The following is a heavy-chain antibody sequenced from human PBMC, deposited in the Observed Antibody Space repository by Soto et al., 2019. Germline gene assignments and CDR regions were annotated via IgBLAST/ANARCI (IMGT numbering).Heavy chain of an antibody. J-gene: IGHJ4*02. CDR3: ASSSFSSDNFFRNLDS. CDR1: DASVSSSRHS. CDR2: FSFSGST. Sequence: QVQLQESGPGLVKPSETLSLTCTVSDASVSSSRHSWSWIRQPPGKGLEWIGNFSFSGSTSYNPSLKGRVTISADTSKNQFSLNLSPVTPADTAVYYCASSSFSSDNFFRNLDSWGQGTLVTVSS. V-gene: IGHV4-61*01.